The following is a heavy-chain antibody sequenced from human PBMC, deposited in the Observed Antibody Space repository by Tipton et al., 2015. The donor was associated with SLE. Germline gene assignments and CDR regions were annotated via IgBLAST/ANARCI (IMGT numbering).Heavy chain of an antibody. CDR1: GYSISSGYY. Sequence: TLSLTCAVSGYSISSGYYWGWIRQPPGKGLEWIGSIYHSGSTYYNPSLKSRVTISVDTSKNQFSLKLSSVTAADTAVYYCARGGSGGDAFDIWGQGTMVTVSS. CDR3: ARGGSGGDAFDI. D-gene: IGHD2-15*01. CDR2: IYHSGST. J-gene: IGHJ3*02. V-gene: IGHV4-38-2*01.